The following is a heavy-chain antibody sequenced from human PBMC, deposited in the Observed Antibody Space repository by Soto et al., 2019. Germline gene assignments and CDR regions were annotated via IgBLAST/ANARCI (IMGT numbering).Heavy chain of an antibody. J-gene: IGHJ6*02. V-gene: IGHV1-46*01. CDR3: ARVLAARRYYYGMDV. CDR2: INPSGGST. D-gene: IGHD6-6*01. Sequence: QVQLVQSGAEVKKPGASVKVSCKASGYTFTSYYMHWVRQAPGQGLEWMGIINPSGGSTSYAQKFQGRVTMTRDTSTSTVYMELSSLRSEDTAVYYCARVLAARRYYYGMDVWGQGTTVTVSS. CDR1: GYTFTSYY.